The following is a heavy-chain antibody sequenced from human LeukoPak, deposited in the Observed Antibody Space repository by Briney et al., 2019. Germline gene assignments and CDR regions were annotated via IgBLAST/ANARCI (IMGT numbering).Heavy chain of an antibody. CDR1: GYTFTSYY. D-gene: IGHD3-9*01. CDR3: ARAATIHNWFDP. V-gene: IGHV1-46*01. Sequence: ASVKVSCKASGYTFTSYYMHWVRQAPGQGLEWMGIINPSGGSTSYAQKFQGRVTMTWDTSTSTVYMELSSLRSEDTAVYYCARAATIHNWFDPWGQGTLVTVSS. CDR2: INPSGGST. J-gene: IGHJ5*02.